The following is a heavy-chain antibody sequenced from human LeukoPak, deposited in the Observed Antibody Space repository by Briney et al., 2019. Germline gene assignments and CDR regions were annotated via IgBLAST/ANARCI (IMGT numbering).Heavy chain of an antibody. CDR1: GGSFSNYY. V-gene: IGHV4-34*01. Sequence: SSETLSLTCAVYGGSFSNYYWSWIRQPPGKGLEWIGEINDSGRTNYNPSLMSRVTVSADTSKNQFSLRLTSVTATDTAVYYCARRWNYGRNYYIDVWGKGATVSVSS. J-gene: IGHJ6*03. D-gene: IGHD1-7*01. CDR2: INDSGRT. CDR3: ARRWNYGRNYYIDV.